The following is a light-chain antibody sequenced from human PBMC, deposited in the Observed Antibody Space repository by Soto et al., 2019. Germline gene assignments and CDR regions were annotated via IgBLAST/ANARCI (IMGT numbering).Light chain of an antibody. V-gene: IGLV7-43*01. Sequence: QAVVTQEPSLTVSPGGTVTLTCASSTVTVTSAYFPNWFQQKPGQAPRALIYSTSNTYSWTPARFSGSLLGGKAALTLSGVQPEDEAGYYCLLYFGGVVVFGGGTKLTVL. CDR2: STS. J-gene: IGLJ2*01. CDR3: LLYFGGVVV. CDR1: TVTVTSAYF.